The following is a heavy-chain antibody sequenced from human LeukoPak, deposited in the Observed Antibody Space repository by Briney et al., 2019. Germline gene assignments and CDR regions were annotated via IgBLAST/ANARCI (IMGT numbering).Heavy chain of an antibody. Sequence: GGSLRLSCAASGFTFSSYAMSWVRQAPGKGLEWVSYISSSGSTIYYADSVKGRFTISRDNAKNSLYLQMNSLRAEDTAVYYCARVTAYYGSGRSIDYWGQGTLVTVSS. D-gene: IGHD3-10*01. J-gene: IGHJ4*02. V-gene: IGHV3-48*01. CDR1: GFTFSSYA. CDR2: ISSSGSTI. CDR3: ARVTAYYGSGRSIDY.